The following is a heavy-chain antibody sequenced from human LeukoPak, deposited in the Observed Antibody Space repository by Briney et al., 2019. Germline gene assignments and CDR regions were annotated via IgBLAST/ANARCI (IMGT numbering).Heavy chain of an antibody. CDR2: IYPNSGGT. V-gene: IGHV1-2*02. Sequence: ASVKVSCKASGYTFTDYYMHWVRQAPGQGLERMGWIYPNSGGTNYAQNFQGRVTMTRDTSISTAYMGLSRLRSDDTAVYFCARGRSDYYLDSWGQGTLVTVSS. J-gene: IGHJ4*02. CDR1: GYTFTDYY. CDR3: ARGRSDYYLDS. D-gene: IGHD3-10*01.